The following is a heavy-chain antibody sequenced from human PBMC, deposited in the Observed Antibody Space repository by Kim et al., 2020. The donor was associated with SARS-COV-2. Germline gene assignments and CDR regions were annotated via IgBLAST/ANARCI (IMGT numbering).Heavy chain of an antibody. CDR3: ARELPYYDILTGSRRNWF. CDR2: INHSGST. D-gene: IGHD3-9*01. CDR1: GGSFSGYY. J-gene: IGHJ5*01. Sequence: SETLSLTCAVYGGSFSGYYWSWIRQPPGKGLEWIGEINHSGSTNYNPSLKSRVTISVDTSKNQFSLKLSSVTAADTAVYYCARELPYYDILTGSRRNWF. V-gene: IGHV4-34*01.